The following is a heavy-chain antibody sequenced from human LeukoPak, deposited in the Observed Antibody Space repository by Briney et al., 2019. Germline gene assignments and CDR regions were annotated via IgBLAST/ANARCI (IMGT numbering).Heavy chain of an antibody. D-gene: IGHD6-19*01. V-gene: IGHV3-7*01. CDR1: GFTFSSYW. CDR2: IKQDGSEK. CDR3: AKKASIAVANYYMDV. Sequence: GGSLRLSCAASGFTFSSYWMSWVRQAPGKGLEWVANIKQDGSEKYYVDSVKGRFTISRDNAKNSLYLQMNSLRAEDTAVYYCAKKASIAVANYYMDVWGKGTTVTVSS. J-gene: IGHJ6*03.